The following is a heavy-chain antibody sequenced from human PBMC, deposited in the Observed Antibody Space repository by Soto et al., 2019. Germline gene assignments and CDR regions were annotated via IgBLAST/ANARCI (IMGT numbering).Heavy chain of an antibody. V-gene: IGHV1-46*01. CDR1: GYSFTNYY. D-gene: IGHD3-22*01. J-gene: IGHJ2*01. CDR3: AREYYDGRGYYFWNLEI. Sequence: ASVKVSCKASGYSFTNYYMHWVRQAPGQGLEYMGVIHPNGGGTSYAQKFQGRVTMTSDTSTSIVYMELSSLRSDDTAVYYCAREYYDGRGYYFWNLEIWGRGTLVTVSS. CDR2: IHPNGGGT.